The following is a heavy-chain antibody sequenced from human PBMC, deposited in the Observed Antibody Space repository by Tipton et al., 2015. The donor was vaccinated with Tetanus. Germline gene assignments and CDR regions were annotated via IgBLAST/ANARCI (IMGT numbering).Heavy chain of an antibody. V-gene: IGHV1-18*01. CDR3: ARDRAYSSGWSTQNDY. J-gene: IGHJ4*02. CDR1: GYTFNTFG. D-gene: IGHD6-19*01. CDR2: ISVYNGNT. Sequence: QLVQSGAEVKKPGASVKVSCKASGYTFNTFGISWVRQAPGQGLEWIGWISVYNGNTNYGQNVQGRVTMTTDTPTSTAYMELRSLRSDDTAVYYCARDRAYSSGWSTQNDYWGQGTLVTVSS.